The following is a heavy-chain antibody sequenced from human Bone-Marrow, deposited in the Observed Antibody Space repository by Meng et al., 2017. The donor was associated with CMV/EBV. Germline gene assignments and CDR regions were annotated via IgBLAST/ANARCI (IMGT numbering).Heavy chain of an antibody. J-gene: IGHJ4*02. CDR1: GFTFSSYA. CDR2: ISYDGSNK. Sequence: GGSLKISCAASGFTFSSYAMHWVRQAPGKGLEWVAVISYDGSNKYYADSVKGRFTISRDNSKNTLYLQMNSLRAEDTAVYYCARTGGISKWERQHYFDYWGQGTLVTVSS. CDR3: ARTGGISKWERQHYFDY. V-gene: IGHV3-30-3*01. D-gene: IGHD1-26*01.